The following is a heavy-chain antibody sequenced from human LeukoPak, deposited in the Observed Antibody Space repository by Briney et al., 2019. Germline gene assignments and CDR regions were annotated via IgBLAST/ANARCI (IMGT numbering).Heavy chain of an antibody. D-gene: IGHD3-22*01. Sequence: SETLSLTCTVSGGSISSYYWSWIRQPPGKGLEWIGYIYYSGSTNYNPSLKSRVTISVDTSKNQFSLKLSSVTAADTAVYYCAGGLFYYDSSGHPGDYWGQGTLVTVSS. V-gene: IGHV4-59*01. CDR2: IYYSGST. CDR1: GGSISSYY. CDR3: AGGLFYYDSSGHPGDY. J-gene: IGHJ4*02.